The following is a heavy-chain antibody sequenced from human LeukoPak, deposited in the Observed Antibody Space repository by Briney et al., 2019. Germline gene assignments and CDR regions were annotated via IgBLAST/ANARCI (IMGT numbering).Heavy chain of an antibody. J-gene: IGHJ4*02. CDR2: ISGSGGST. Sequence: GGSLRLSCAASGFTFSSYAMSWVRQAPGKGLEWASAISGSGGSTYYADSVKGRFTISRDNAKNSLYLQMNSLRAEDTAVYYCARGGYYLVYWGQGTLVTVSS. CDR3: ARGGYYLVY. V-gene: IGHV3-23*01. D-gene: IGHD3-22*01. CDR1: GFTFSSYA.